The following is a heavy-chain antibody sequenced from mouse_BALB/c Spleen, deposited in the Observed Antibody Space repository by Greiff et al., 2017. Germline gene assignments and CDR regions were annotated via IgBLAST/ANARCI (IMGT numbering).Heavy chain of an antibody. J-gene: IGHJ4*01. D-gene: IGHD1-1*01. CDR2: ISSGGGST. CDR1: GFAFSSYD. CDR3: ARHFTTVVALYYYAMDY. Sequence: EVKLMESGGGLVKPGGSLKLSCAASGFAFSSYDMSWVRQTPEKRLEWVAYISSGGGSTYYPDTVKGRFTISRDNAKNTLYLQMSSLKSEDTAMYYCARHFTTVVALYYYAMDYWGQGTSVTVSS. V-gene: IGHV5-12-1*01.